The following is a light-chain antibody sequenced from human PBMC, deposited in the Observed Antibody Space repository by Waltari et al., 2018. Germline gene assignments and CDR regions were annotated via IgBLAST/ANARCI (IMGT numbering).Light chain of an antibody. Sequence: QSALTQPASVSGSPGQSITISCTGTSSDVGRYNIVSWYQQHPGKAPTLIISEVTKRPSGVSNRFSGSKSGNAASLTISGLQADDEADYYCCSFASRIGVFGGGTKVTVL. CDR3: CSFASRIGV. V-gene: IGLV2-23*02. CDR2: EVT. J-gene: IGLJ2*01. CDR1: SSDVGRYNI.